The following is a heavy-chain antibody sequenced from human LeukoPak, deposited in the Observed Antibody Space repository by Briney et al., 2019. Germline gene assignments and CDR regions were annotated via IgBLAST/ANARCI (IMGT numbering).Heavy chain of an antibody. Sequence: GGSLRLSCAASGFTVSSNYMSWVRQAPGKGLGWVSVIYSGGSTYYADSVKGRFTISRDNSKNTLYLQMNSLRAEDTAVYYCTTARVSSAFDIWGQGTMVTVSS. D-gene: IGHD5/OR15-5a*01. V-gene: IGHV3-53*01. J-gene: IGHJ3*02. CDR3: TTARVSSAFDI. CDR1: GFTVSSNY. CDR2: IYSGGST.